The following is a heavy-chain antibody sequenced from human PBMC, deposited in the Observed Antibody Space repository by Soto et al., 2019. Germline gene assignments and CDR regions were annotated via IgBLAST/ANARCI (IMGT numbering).Heavy chain of an antibody. Sequence: ASETLSLTCTASGSSISPYYWSWIRQPPGKGLEWIGYIYYTGTTKYNPSLRGRVTLSLGTSRNQLSLRLSSVTAADTAVYYCTRVGGYYGDYPNFDYWGPGTLVTVSS. CDR3: TRVGGYYGDYPNFDY. CDR1: GSSISPYY. CDR2: IYYTGTT. J-gene: IGHJ4*02. D-gene: IGHD4-17*01. V-gene: IGHV4-59*01.